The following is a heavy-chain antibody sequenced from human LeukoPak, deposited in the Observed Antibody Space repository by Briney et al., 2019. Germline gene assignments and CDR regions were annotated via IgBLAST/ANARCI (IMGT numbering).Heavy chain of an antibody. Sequence: ASVKVSCKASGYTFTSYAMHWVRQAPGQRLEWMGWINAGNGNTKYSQKFQGRVTITRDTSASTAYMELGSLRSEDTAVYYCARSRVTMVRGVITPLDYWGQEPWSPSPQ. J-gene: IGHJ4*01. CDR1: GYTFTSYA. D-gene: IGHD3-10*01. CDR3: ARSRVTMVRGVITPLDY. CDR2: INAGNGNT. V-gene: IGHV1-3*01.